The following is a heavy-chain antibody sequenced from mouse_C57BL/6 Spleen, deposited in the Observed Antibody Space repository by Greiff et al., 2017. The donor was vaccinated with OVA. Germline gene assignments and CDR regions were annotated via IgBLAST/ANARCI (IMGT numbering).Heavy chain of an antibody. CDR1: GYSITSGYY. CDR2: ISYDGSN. CDR3: ARENRYYAMDY. Sequence: DVKLQESGPGLVKPSQSPSLTCSVTGYSITSGYYWNWIRQFPGNKLEWMCYISYDGSNNYNPSLKNRISITRDTSKNQFYLKLNTVTTEDTATYYCARENRYYAMDYWGQGTSVTVSS. J-gene: IGHJ4*01. D-gene: IGHD2-14*01. V-gene: IGHV3-6*01.